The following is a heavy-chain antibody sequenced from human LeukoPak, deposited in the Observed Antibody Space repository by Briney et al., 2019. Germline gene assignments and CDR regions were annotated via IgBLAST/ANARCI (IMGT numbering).Heavy chain of an antibody. D-gene: IGHD1-7*01. Sequence: PGGSLRLSCAASGFTFSNAWMSWVRQAPGKGLEWVANIKQDGSEKYYVDSVKGRFTISRDNAKNSLYLQMNSLRAEDTAVYYCARDQLELLRGGYYYGMDVWGQGTTVTVSS. CDR3: ARDQLELLRGGYYYGMDV. CDR2: IKQDGSEK. CDR1: GFTFSNAW. V-gene: IGHV3-7*01. J-gene: IGHJ6*02.